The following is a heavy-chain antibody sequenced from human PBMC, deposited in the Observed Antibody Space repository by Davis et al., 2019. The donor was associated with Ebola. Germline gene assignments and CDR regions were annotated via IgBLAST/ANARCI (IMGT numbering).Heavy chain of an antibody. CDR3: ARVQYDYVWGSYRYDAFDI. J-gene: IGHJ3*02. CDR2: ISSSSSYI. Sequence: PGGSLRLSCAASGFTFSSYSMNWVRQAPGKGLEWVSSISSSSSYIYYADSVKGRFTISRDNAKNSLYLQMNSLRAEDTAVYYCARVQYDYVWGSYRYDAFDIWGQGTMVTVSS. CDR1: GFTFSSYS. D-gene: IGHD3-16*02. V-gene: IGHV3-21*01.